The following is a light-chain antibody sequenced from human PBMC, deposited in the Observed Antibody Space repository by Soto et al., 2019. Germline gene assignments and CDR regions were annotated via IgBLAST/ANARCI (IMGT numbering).Light chain of an antibody. CDR2: GNT. Sequence: QSVLTQPPSVSGAPGQRVTISCTGSSSNIGAGYDVHWYQELPGTAPKLLIYGNTNRPSGVPDRFSGPKSALSASLAITGLQAEDEADYYCQSYDSSLSGVVFGGGTKLTVL. CDR1: SSNIGAGYD. CDR3: QSYDSSLSGVV. V-gene: IGLV1-40*01. J-gene: IGLJ3*02.